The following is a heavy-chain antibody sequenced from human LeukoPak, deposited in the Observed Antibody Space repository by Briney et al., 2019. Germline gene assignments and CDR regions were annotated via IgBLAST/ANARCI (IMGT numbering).Heavy chain of an antibody. J-gene: IGHJ4*02. D-gene: IGHD3-9*01. Sequence: GGSLRLSCAASGFTFSSYAMHWVRQAPGKGLEWVAVISYDGSNKYYADSVKGRFTISRDNSKNTLYLQMNSLRAGDTAVYYCARGPHVLRYFDWLFPLDYWGQGTLVTVSS. CDR2: ISYDGSNK. CDR1: GFTFSSYA. CDR3: ARGPHVLRYFDWLFPLDY. V-gene: IGHV3-30*04.